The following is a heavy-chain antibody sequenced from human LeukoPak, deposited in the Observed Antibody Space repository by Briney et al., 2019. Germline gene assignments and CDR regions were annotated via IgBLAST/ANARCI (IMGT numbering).Heavy chain of an antibody. Sequence: GGSLRLSCAASGLTFSTNYMTWVRQAPGKGVEWGSIIHSDGSKYESDSVKGRFTISTDNYKNTLYLQMNSLRGEDTAMYYCARDLDYFDSSGSHRRRNYFDYWGQGTLVTVSS. V-gene: IGHV3-53*01. CDR1: GLTFSTNY. D-gene: IGHD3-22*01. J-gene: IGHJ4*02. CDR2: IHSDGSK. CDR3: ARDLDYFDSSGSHRRRNYFDY.